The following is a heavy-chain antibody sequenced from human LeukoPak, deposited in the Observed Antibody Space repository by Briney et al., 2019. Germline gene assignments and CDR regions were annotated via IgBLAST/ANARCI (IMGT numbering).Heavy chain of an antibody. CDR2: ISGTGGTT. D-gene: IGHD2-15*01. CDR1: GFTFSNYS. J-gene: IGHJ6*02. CDR3: AKQLYCSGGSCYGMDV. V-gene: IGHV3-23*01. Sequence: PGGSLRLSCAASGFTFSNYSMSWVRQAPGKGLEWVSTISGTGGTTYYADAVKGRFSISRDNSKSTLYLQMNSLRAEDTAVYYCAKQLYCSGGSCYGMDVWGQGTTVTVSS.